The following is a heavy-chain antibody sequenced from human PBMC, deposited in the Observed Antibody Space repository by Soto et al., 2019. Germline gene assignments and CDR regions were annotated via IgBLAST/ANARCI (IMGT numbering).Heavy chain of an antibody. CDR1: GGSFSGYY. J-gene: IGHJ4*02. D-gene: IGHD3-22*01. Sequence: SETLSLTCAVYGGSFSGYYWSWIRQRPGKGLEWIGEINHSGSTNYNPSLKSRVTISVDTSKNQFSLKLSSVTAAETAVYYCADLFQYYYDSSGPSYWGQGTLVTVSS. V-gene: IGHV4-34*01. CDR3: ADLFQYYYDSSGPSY. CDR2: INHSGST.